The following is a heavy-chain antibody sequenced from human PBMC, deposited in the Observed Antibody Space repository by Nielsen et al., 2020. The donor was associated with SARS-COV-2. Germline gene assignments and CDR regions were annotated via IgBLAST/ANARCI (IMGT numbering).Heavy chain of an antibody. D-gene: IGHD2-2*01. CDR2: VSGTSRYI. V-gene: IGHV3-21*01. J-gene: IGHJ6*03. Sequence: VRQAPGKGLEWVSSVSGTSRYIYYADSVKGRFPISRDNAKNSLYLEMNSLRVEDTAVYYCARMGRRVYCSSTSCPLGYYYYMDVWGKGTTVTVSS. CDR3: ARMGRRVYCSSTSCPLGYYYYMDV.